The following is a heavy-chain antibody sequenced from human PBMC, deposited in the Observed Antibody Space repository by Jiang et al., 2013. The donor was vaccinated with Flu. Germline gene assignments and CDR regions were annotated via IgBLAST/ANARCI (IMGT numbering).Heavy chain of an antibody. CDR3: AKDGKGLRFLEWHSNYYYYGMDV. CDR1: GFTFSSYA. V-gene: IGHV3-23*01. Sequence: VQLLESGGGLVQPGGSLRLSCAASGFTFSSYAMSWVRQAPGKGLEWVSAISGSGGSTYYADSVKGRFTISRDNSKNTLYLQMNSLRAEDTAVYYCAKDGKGLRFLEWHSNYYYYGMDVWGKGTTVTVSS. CDR2: ISGSGGST. J-gene: IGHJ6*04. D-gene: IGHD3-3*01.